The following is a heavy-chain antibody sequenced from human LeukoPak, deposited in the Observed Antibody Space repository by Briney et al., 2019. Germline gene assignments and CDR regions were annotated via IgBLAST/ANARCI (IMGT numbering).Heavy chain of an antibody. D-gene: IGHD3-10*01. CDR1: GYTFTGYY. CDR3: ARGELWFGELYWFDP. CDR2: INPNSGGT. V-gene: IGHV1-2*02. Sequence: GASVKVSCKASGYTFTGYYMHWVRQAPGQGLEWMGWINPNSGGTNYAQKFQGRVTMTRNTSISTAYMELSSLRSEDTAVYYCARGELWFGELYWFDPWGQGTLVTVSS. J-gene: IGHJ5*02.